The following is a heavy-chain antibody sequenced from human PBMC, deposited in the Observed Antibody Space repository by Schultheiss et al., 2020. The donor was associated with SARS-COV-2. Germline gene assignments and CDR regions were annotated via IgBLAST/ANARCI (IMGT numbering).Heavy chain of an antibody. CDR1: GVSVTTYC. CDR2: IYYSGST. Sequence: SETLSLTCTVSGVSVTTYCWNWIRRPPGKGLEWIGNIYYSGSTNYSPSLKSRLTTSVDTSKNQISLNLSSVTAADTAVYYCARYRWRAGYDHHYYYHMDVWGPGTTVTVSS. D-gene: IGHD5-12*01. J-gene: IGHJ6*02. CDR3: ARYRWRAGYDHHYYYHMDV. V-gene: IGHV4-59*02.